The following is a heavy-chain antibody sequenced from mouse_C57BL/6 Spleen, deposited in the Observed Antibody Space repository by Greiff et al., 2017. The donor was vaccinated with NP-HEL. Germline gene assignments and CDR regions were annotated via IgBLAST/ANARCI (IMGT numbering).Heavy chain of an antibody. D-gene: IGHD4-1*01. V-gene: IGHV1-80*01. Sequence: VQLQQSGAELVKPGASVKISCKASGYAFSSYWMNWVKQRPGKGLEWIGQIYPGDGDTNYNGKFKGKATLTADKSSSTAYMQLSSLTSEDSAVYFCARSDWEGTWFAYWGQGTLVTVSA. CDR2: IYPGDGDT. J-gene: IGHJ3*01. CDR3: ARSDWEGTWFAY. CDR1: GYAFSSYW.